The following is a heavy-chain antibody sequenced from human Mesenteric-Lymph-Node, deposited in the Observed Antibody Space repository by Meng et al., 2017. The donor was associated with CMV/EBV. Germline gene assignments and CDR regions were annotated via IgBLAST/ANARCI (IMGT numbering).Heavy chain of an antibody. D-gene: IGHD2-2*02. CDR1: GFTLSNYG. CDR2: IIHNSGTT. Sequence: GGSLRLSCAASGFTLSNYGMGWVRQAPGKGLEWLSIIHNSGTTAYVESVRGRFTISRDDSKNTLFLQMVSLRAEDTAVYYCAKRHTLFDYWGQGTLVTVSS. J-gene: IGHJ4*02. V-gene: IGHV3-23*03. CDR3: AKRHTLFDY.